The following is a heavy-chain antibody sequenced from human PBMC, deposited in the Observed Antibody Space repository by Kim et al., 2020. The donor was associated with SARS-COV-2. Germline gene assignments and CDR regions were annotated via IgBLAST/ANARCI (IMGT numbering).Heavy chain of an antibody. CDR2: IKPDGSEK. V-gene: IGHV3-7*03. Sequence: GGSLRLSCAASGFTFSSYWMSWVRQAPGKGLEWVANIKPDGSEKYYVDSMKGRFTISRDNAKNSLYLQMNSLRVEDTAVFYCARGDYGGNRLDEAFDYWGQGTLVTVSS. D-gene: IGHD4-17*01. CDR1: GFTFSSYW. CDR3: ARGDYGGNRLDEAFDY. J-gene: IGHJ4*02.